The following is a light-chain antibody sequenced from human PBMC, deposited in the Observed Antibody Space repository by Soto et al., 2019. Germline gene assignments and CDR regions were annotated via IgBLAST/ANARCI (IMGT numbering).Light chain of an antibody. V-gene: IGLV2-23*02. CDR3: CSYAGSSPYV. Sequence: QSVLTQPASVSGSPGQSITISCTGTSSDVGSYNLVSWYQQHPGKAPKLMIYEVSKRPSGVSNRFSGSKSGNTASLTISGLQAEDEADYYCCSYAGSSPYVFGTGTRSP. CDR1: SSDVGSYNL. J-gene: IGLJ1*01. CDR2: EVS.